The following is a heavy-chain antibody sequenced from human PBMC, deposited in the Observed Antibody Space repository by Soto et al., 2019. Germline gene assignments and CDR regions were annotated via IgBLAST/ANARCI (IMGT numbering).Heavy chain of an antibody. D-gene: IGHD5-12*01. CDR3: AREGGYSGYDWAAFDY. J-gene: IGHJ4*02. V-gene: IGHV3-30-3*01. Sequence: QVQLVESGGGVVQPGRSLRLSCAASGFTFSSYAMHWVRQAPGKGLEWVAVISYDGSNKYYAYSVKGRFTISRDNSKNTLYLQMNSLRAEDTAVYYCAREGGYSGYDWAAFDYWGQGTLVTVSS. CDR1: GFTFSSYA. CDR2: ISYDGSNK.